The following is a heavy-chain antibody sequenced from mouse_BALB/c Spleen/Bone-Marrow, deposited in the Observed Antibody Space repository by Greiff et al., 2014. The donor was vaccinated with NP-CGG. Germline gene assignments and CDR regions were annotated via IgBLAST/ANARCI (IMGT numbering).Heavy chain of an antibody. CDR3: ARSGKGAMDY. V-gene: IGHV1-80*01. D-gene: IGHD2-1*01. CDR1: GYVFSTYW. Sequence: VQLQQSGAELVRPGSSVKISCKASGYVFSTYWMNWVKQRPGQGLERIGQIYPGDDDTNYNGKFKDKVILTADKFSSTAYMQLSSLTSEDSAVYFCARSGKGAMDYWGQGTSVTVSS. CDR2: IYPGDDDT. J-gene: IGHJ4*01.